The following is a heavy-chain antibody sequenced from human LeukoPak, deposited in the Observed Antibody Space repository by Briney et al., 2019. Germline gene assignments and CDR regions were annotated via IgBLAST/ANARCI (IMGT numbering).Heavy chain of an antibody. D-gene: IGHD2-2*01. CDR2: INHSGST. J-gene: IGHJ6*02. Sequence: PSETLSLTCAVYGGSFSGYHWSWIRQPPGKGLEWIGEINHSGSTNYNPSLKSRVTISVDTSKNQFSLKLSSVTAADTAVYYCARSRFGVVVPASRYGMDVWGQGTTVTVSS. V-gene: IGHV4-34*01. CDR1: GGSFSGYH. CDR3: ARSRFGVVVPASRYGMDV.